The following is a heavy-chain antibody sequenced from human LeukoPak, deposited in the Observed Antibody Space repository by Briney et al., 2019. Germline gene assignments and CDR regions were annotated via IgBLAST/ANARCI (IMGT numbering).Heavy chain of an antibody. CDR2: ISAYNGNT. CDR1: GYTFTGYY. CDR3: ANSYYYDSSGYFPEYFQH. D-gene: IGHD3-22*01. Sequence: GASVKVSCKASGYTFTGYYMHWVRQAPGQGLEWMGWISAYNGNTNYAQKLQGRVTMTTDTSTSTAYMELRSLRSDDTAVCYCANSYYYDSSGYFPEYFQHWGQGTLVTVSS. V-gene: IGHV1-18*04. J-gene: IGHJ1*01.